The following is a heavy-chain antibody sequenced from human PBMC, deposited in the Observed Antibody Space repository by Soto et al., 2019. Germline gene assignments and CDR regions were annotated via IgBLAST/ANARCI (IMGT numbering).Heavy chain of an antibody. D-gene: IGHD3-22*01. CDR1: GASLSSGGYY. V-gene: IGHV4-31*03. Sequence: QVQLLESGPGLVKPSQTLSLSCIVSGASLSSGGYYWNWIRQHPGKGLEWIGYIYFDGMTYYNLSLEICVTMSIDAYKNQFSLHLVSVTAADTAVYYCARDRYGDYYAYWGQGILVTVSS. CDR2: IYFDGMT. J-gene: IGHJ4*02. CDR3: ARDRYGDYYAY.